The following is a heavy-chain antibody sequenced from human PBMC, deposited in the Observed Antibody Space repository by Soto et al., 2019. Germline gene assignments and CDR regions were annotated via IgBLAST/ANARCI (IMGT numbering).Heavy chain of an antibody. CDR3: ARWSYLDY. CDR2: ISGSDGKT. J-gene: IGHJ4*02. CDR1: GFSFGSYA. D-gene: IGHD3-3*01. V-gene: IGHV3-23*01. Sequence: PGGSLRLSCAASGFSFGSYALSWVRQAPGKGLEWVSTISGSDGKTFYADSVKGRFSISRDTSQNTLYLQMNSLRADETAIYYCARWSYLDYWGQGTRVPVSS.